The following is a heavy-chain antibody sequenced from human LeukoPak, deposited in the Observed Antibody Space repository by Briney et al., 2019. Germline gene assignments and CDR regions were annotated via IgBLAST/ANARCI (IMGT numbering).Heavy chain of an antibody. V-gene: IGHV4-59*01. D-gene: IGHD3-9*01. J-gene: IGHJ4*02. CDR1: GGSISSYY. Sequence: SETLSLTCTVSGGSISSYYWSWLRQPPGKRLEWIGYIYYSGSTNYNPSLKSRVTISVDMSKNQFSLNLTSVTAADTAVYYCARDATTYFYWGQGTLVTVSS. CDR2: IYYSGST. CDR3: ARDATTYFY.